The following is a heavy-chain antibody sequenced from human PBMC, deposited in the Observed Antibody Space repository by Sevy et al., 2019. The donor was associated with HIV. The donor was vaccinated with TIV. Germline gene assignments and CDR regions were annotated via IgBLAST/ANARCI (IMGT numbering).Heavy chain of an antibody. CDR1: GFTFSYYA. J-gene: IGHJ4*02. Sequence: GGSLRLSCSASGFTFSYYAMHWVRQAPGKGLQYVSGISSNGDSTDYADSVKGGFTISRDNSKNKLYLQMSSLRAEDTAVYYCLKDLLRPVVVPAASFDYWGQGTLVTVSS. CDR3: LKDLLRPVVVPAASFDY. D-gene: IGHD2-2*01. V-gene: IGHV3-64D*06. CDR2: ISSNGDST.